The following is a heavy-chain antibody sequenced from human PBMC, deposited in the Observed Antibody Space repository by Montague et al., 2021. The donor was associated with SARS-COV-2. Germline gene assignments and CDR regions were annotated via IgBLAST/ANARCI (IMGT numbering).Heavy chain of an antibody. CDR1: SGSISSHY. CDR2: VNYRGST. Sequence: SETLSLTCTVSSGSISSHYWSWSRQPPGKGLEGIGYVNYRGSTNYNPPPRSRVSISLDTSKNQLSLRLNSVTAAAAAVYYCARAVGTGIDWFDHWGQGTLVIVSS. D-gene: IGHD6-19*01. CDR3: ARAVGTGIDWFDH. J-gene: IGHJ5*02. V-gene: IGHV4-59*11.